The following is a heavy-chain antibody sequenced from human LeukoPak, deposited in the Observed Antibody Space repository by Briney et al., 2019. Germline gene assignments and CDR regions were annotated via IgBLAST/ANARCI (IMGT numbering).Heavy chain of an antibody. Sequence: SETLSLTCTVSGYSISSGYYWGWIRQPPGKGLEWIGTTYHSGSTYYNPSLKSRVTISVDTSKNQFSLKLTSVTAADTAVYYCARVRGYCSSTTCYRYYFDYWGQGTLVTVSS. CDR3: ARVRGYCSSTTCYRYYFDY. D-gene: IGHD2-2*01. V-gene: IGHV4-38-2*02. CDR2: TYHSGST. J-gene: IGHJ4*02. CDR1: GYSISSGYY.